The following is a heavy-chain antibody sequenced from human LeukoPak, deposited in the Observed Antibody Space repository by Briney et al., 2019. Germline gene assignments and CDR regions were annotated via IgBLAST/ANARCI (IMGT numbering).Heavy chain of an antibody. J-gene: IGHJ4*02. CDR3: ARLNYDFWSGYDNNEDY. CDR1: SASISSYY. D-gene: IGHD3-3*01. V-gene: IGHV4-59*08. Sequence: ASETLSLTCTVSSASISSYYWGWIRQPPGKGLEWIGYIYYSGSTNYNPSLKSRVTISVDTSKNQFSLKLSSVTAADTAVYYCARLNYDFWSGYDNNEDYWGQGTLVTVSS. CDR2: IYYSGST.